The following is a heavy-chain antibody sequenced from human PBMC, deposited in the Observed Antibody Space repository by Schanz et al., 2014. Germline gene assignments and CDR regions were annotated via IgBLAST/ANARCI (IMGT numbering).Heavy chain of an antibody. D-gene: IGHD5-18*01. V-gene: IGHV3-7*01. CDR3: ARDGYRNGRPFDH. J-gene: IGHJ4*02. CDR1: GFTFSSYW. Sequence: EVQLVESGGGLVQPGGSLRLSCAASGFTFSSYWMSWVRQAPGKGLEWVANIKQDGRDKDYVDSVKGRFTISRDNAKNSVFLQMNSLRGEDTAVYYCARDGYRNGRPFDHWGQGTRVTVSA. CDR2: IKQDGRDK.